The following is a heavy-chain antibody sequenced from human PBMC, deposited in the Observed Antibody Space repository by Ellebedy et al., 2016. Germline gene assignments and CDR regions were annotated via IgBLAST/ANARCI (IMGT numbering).Heavy chain of an antibody. CDR2: INAGDDNT. J-gene: IGHJ4*02. Sequence: ASVKVSCKASGYTFTSYTMHWVRQAPGQRLEWMGWINAGDDNTKYSQKFQGRVTITRDTSASTAYMELSSLKSEDTAVYYCARANSGWSPFDYWGQGTLVTVSS. CDR3: ARANSGWSPFDY. CDR1: GYTFTSYT. V-gene: IGHV1-3*01. D-gene: IGHD6-19*01.